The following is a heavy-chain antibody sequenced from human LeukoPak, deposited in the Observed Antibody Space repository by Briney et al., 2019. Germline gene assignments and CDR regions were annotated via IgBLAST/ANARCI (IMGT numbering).Heavy chain of an antibody. CDR3: AREKWANLDY. Sequence: SETLSLTCAVYGGSFSGYYWSWIRQPPGKGLEWIGYIYYSGSTYYNPSLKSRVTISVDTSKNQFSLKLSSVTAADTAVYYCAREKWANLDYWGQGTLVTVSS. D-gene: IGHD1-26*01. V-gene: IGHV4-30-4*08. CDR1: GGSFSGYY. CDR2: IYYSGST. J-gene: IGHJ4*02.